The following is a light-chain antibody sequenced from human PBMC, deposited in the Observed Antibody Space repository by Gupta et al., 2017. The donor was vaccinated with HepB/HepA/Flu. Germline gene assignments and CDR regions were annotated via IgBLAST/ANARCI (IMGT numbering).Light chain of an antibody. CDR1: SSDVGSYNL. J-gene: IGLJ1*01. CDR2: EVS. CDR3: CSFADASSLYV. Sequence: QSALTQPASVPGSPVQSTTISSTGPSSDVGSYNLVSWYQQHPGKAPKPMIFEVSKRPSGISYRFCDSRSNSTASLSISGLQPEDEGEYYCCSFADASSLYVFGRGTKVTVL. V-gene: IGLV2-23*02.